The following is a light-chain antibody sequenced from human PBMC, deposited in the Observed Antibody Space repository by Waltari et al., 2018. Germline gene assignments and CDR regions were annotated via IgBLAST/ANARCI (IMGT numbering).Light chain of an antibody. J-gene: IGLJ3*02. CDR2: VNSDGSH. CDR1: SGHSSNI. Sequence: LLLPPSSSSSASPRASVRLTCTTLSGHSSNIVACCQQQPANVPPYLMKVNSDGSHSKGDELPDRFSGSGSGAERYLTISSLQSEDEADYYWQTGGYGTWVFGGGTKLTVL. CDR3: QTGGYGTWV. V-gene: IGLV4-69*01.